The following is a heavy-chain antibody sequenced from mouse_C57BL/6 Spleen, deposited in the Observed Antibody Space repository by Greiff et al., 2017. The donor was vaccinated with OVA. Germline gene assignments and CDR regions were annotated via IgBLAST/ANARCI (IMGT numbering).Heavy chain of an antibody. CDR2: IDPSDSYT. D-gene: IGHD1-1*01. Sequence: QVQLQQSGAELVMPGASVKLSCKASGYTFTSYWMPWVKQRPGQGLEWIGEIDPSDSYTNYNQKFKGKSTLTVDKSSSTAYMQLSSLTSEDSAVYYCARFYYGSSYDYYAMDYWGQGTSVTVSS. J-gene: IGHJ4*01. V-gene: IGHV1-69*01. CDR3: ARFYYGSSYDYYAMDY. CDR1: GYTFTSYW.